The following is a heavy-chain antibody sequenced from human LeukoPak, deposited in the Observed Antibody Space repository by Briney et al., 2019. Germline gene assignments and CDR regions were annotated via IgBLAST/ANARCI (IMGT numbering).Heavy chain of an antibody. CDR3: ASAYYYDSSGYLNWFDP. V-gene: IGHV1-69*04. D-gene: IGHD3-22*01. CDR1: GGTFSSYA. CDR2: IIPIFGIA. Sequence: ASVKVSCKASGGTFSSYAISWVRQAPGQGLEWMGRIIPIFGIANYAQKFQGRVTITADKSTSTAYMELSSLRSEDTAVYYCASAYYYDSSGYLNWFDPWGREPWSPSPQ. J-gene: IGHJ5*02.